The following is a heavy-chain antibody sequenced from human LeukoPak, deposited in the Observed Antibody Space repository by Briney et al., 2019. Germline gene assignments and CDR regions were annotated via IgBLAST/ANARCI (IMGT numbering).Heavy chain of an antibody. CDR1: GGSISYYY. V-gene: IGHV4-59*01. CDR3: AGVRSIAAAGQYYFDY. J-gene: IGHJ4*02. Sequence: SETLSLTCTVSGGSISYYYWSWVRQPPGKGLERIGYIYYSGSINYNPSLKSRVTISADTSKNQFSLKLSSVTAADTAVYYCAGVRSIAAAGQYYFDYWGQGTLVTVSS. CDR2: IYYSGSI. D-gene: IGHD6-13*01.